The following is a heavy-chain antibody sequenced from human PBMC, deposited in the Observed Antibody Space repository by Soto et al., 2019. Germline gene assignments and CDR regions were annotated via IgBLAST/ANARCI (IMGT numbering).Heavy chain of an antibody. CDR2: IYYSGST. CDR3: ARHRHSSWPHYYGMDV. Sequence: QLQLQESGPGLVKPSETLSLTCTVSGGSISSSSYYWGWIRQPPGKGLEWIGSIYYSGSTYYNPSLKSRVTISVDTSKNQLSLKLSSVTAADTAVYYCARHRHSSWPHYYGMDVWGQGTTVTVSS. CDR1: GGSISSSSYY. D-gene: IGHD6-13*01. V-gene: IGHV4-39*01. J-gene: IGHJ6*02.